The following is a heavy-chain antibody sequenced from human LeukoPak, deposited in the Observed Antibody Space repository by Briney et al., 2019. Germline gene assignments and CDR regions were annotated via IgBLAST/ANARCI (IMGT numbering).Heavy chain of an antibody. CDR1: GGSVSSGSSY. Sequence: SETLSLACTVSGGSVSSGSSYWTWIRQPPGKGLEWIGYIYYSGSTNYNPSLKSRVTISVDTSKNQFSLKLSSVTAADTAAYYCARDDYSSGRSDYWGQGTLVTVSS. D-gene: IGHD6-19*01. CDR3: ARDDYSSGRSDY. J-gene: IGHJ4*02. CDR2: IYYSGST. V-gene: IGHV4-61*01.